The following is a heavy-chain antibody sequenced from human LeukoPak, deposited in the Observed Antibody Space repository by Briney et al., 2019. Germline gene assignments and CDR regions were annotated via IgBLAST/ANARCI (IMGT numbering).Heavy chain of an antibody. CDR3: VKDEHCRDSICATKIVVAGYLDH. CDR1: GFTVSSNY. Sequence: GGSLRLSCAASGFTVSSNYMSWVRQAPGKGLEWVSVIRAEGAPTYYADSVKGRFTISRDNSKSVLYLQMNSLRAEDTATYYCVKDEHCRDSICATKIVVAGYLDHWGQGTQVTVSA. V-gene: IGHV3-23*01. J-gene: IGHJ4*02. D-gene: IGHD6-19*01. CDR2: IRAEGAPT.